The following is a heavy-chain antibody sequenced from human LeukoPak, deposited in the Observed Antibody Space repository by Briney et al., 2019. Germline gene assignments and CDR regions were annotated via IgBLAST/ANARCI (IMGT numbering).Heavy chain of an antibody. V-gene: IGHV3-23*01. CDR2: ISGSGTST. Sequence: PGGSLRLSCAASGFTFTTYVMTWVRQAPGKGLEWVSGISGSGTSTSYADSVKGRFTISRDNSKNTLYLQMNSLRAEDTAIYYCAKRRGDYFPDSWGQGILVTVSS. D-gene: IGHD2/OR15-2a*01. J-gene: IGHJ4*02. CDR1: GFTFTTYV. CDR3: AKRRGDYFPDS.